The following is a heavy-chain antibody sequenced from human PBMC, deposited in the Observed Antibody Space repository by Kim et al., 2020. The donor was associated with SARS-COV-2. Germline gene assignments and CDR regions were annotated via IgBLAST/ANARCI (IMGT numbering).Heavy chain of an antibody. Sequence: TGYSQTFKGRVTLTRDTSKATAYMELSSLKSEDSAVYYCTRGERLDSWGQGTRVTVSS. CDR2: T. D-gene: IGHD1-26*01. CDR3: TRGERLDS. J-gene: IGHJ4*02. V-gene: IGHV1-8*01.